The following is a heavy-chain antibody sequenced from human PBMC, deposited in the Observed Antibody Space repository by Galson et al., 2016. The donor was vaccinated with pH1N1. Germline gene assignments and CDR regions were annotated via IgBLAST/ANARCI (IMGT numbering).Heavy chain of an antibody. V-gene: IGHV2-5*02. D-gene: IGHD4-17*01. CDR3: ARMRYGDYSDWFDP. CDR2: IYWDDDK. J-gene: IGHJ5*02. Sequence: PALVKPTQTLTLTCTFSGFSLSTSGVGVGWIRQPPGKALEWLAVIYWDDDKRYSPSLKSRLTITKDTSKNQVVLTMTNMDPVDTATYYCARMRYGDYSDWFDPWGQGTLVTVSS. CDR1: GFSLSTSGVG.